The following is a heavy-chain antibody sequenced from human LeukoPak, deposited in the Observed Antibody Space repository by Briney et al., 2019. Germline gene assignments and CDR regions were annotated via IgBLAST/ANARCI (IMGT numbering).Heavy chain of an antibody. D-gene: IGHD1-26*01. CDR3: ARKLEGRWEE. CDR1: GFTFSSYW. V-gene: IGHV3-7*01. CDR2: IKQDGSEK. Sequence: GGSLRLSCAASGFTFSSYWMSWVRQAPGKGLEWVATIKQDGSEKYYVDSVKGRFTISRDNSKNSRYLQRNSLRAEDRAVWYCARKLEGRWEEWGQGTLVTVSS. J-gene: IGHJ4*02.